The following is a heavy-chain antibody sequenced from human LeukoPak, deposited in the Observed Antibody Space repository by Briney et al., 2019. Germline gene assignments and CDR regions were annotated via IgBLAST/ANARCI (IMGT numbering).Heavy chain of an antibody. J-gene: IGHJ4*02. V-gene: IGHV3-21*01. CDR1: GFTFSSYS. CDR3: ARVKWGCSGGSCYPLYYFDY. Sequence: PGGSLRLPCAASGFTFSSYSMNWVRQAPGKGLEWVSSISSSSSYIYYADSVKGRFTISRDNAKNSLYLQMNSLRAEDTAVYYCARVKWGCSGGSCYPLYYFDYWGQGTLVTVSS. CDR2: ISSSSSYI. D-gene: IGHD2-15*01.